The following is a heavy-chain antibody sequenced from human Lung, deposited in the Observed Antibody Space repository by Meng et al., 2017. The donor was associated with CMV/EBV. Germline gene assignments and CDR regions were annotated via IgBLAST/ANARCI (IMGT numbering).Heavy chain of an antibody. CDR3: AIFPPPGKQLLVTDY. J-gene: IGHJ4*02. CDR2: IYHSRST. CDR1: LGAISRSIW. Sequence: HLQVPGSALWSSSVTLSLTCDGSLGAISRSIWWSCVRLPPADGLKWIGVIYHSRSTNYNPSLKSRVTIPVDQSKSQFSLKLSSVTAADTTLYYCAIFPPPGKQLLVTDYWGQGTLVTVSS. D-gene: IGHD6-19*01. V-gene: IGHV4-4*02.